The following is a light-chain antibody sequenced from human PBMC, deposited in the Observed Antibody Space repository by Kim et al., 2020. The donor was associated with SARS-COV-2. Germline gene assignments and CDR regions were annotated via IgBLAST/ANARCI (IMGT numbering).Light chain of an antibody. J-gene: IGLJ2*01. CDR2: GKN. Sequence: VALGQTVMITCQGDSLRSYYASWYQQKPGQAPVLVIYGKNNRPSGIPDRFSGSSSGNTASLTITGAQAEDEADYYCNSRDSSGNPVFGGGTQLTVL. V-gene: IGLV3-19*01. CDR1: SLRSYY. CDR3: NSRDSSGNPV.